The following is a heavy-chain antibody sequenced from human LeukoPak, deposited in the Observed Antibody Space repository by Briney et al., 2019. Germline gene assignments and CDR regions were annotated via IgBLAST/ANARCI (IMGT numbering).Heavy chain of an antibody. D-gene: IGHD3-3*01. J-gene: IGHJ4*02. Sequence: SETLSLTCAVSGGSISSSNWWSWVRQPPGKGLEWIGEIYHSGSTNYNPSLKSRVTISVDKSKNQFSLKLSTVTAADTAVYYCARVGEVIIDFDYWGQGTLVTVSS. CDR2: IYHSGST. CDR3: ARVGEVIIDFDY. CDR1: GGSISSSNW. V-gene: IGHV4-4*02.